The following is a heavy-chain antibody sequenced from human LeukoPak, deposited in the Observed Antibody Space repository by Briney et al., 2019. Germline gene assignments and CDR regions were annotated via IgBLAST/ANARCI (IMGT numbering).Heavy chain of an antibody. J-gene: IGHJ3*02. Sequence: PSETLSLTCTVSGGSISSYYWSWIRQPPGKGLEWIGYIYYSGSTNYNPSLKSRVTISVDTSKNQFSLKLSSVTAADTAVYYCARAWDGAFDIWGQGTMVTVSS. CDR2: IYYSGST. CDR1: GGSISSYY. CDR3: ARAWDGAFDI. V-gene: IGHV4-59*01. D-gene: IGHD1-26*01.